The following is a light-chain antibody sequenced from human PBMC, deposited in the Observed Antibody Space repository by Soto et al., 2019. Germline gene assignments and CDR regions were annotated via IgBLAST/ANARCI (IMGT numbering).Light chain of an antibody. Sequence: EIVLTQSPDTLSLSPGERATLSCSASQTVSTFLAWYQQKPGQASSLIVYDESKRAPGIPARFIGSGSGTDFTLTVSSLEPEDFALYYCQQRSGWPTFGQGTKVDI. CDR1: QTVSTF. V-gene: IGKV3-11*01. J-gene: IGKJ1*01. CDR3: QQRSGWPT. CDR2: DES.